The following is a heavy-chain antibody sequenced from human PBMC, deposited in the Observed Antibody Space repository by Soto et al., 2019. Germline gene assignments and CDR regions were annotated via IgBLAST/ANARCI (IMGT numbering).Heavy chain of an antibody. V-gene: IGHV3-23*01. CDR1: GITFSTYA. D-gene: IGHD4-17*01. CDR2: IGSNGADK. CDR3: AADYLRHNSLNGYYYSCGMDV. J-gene: IGHJ6*02. Sequence: PGGSLRLSCAASGITFSTYAMSWVRRAPGKGLEWVSTIGSNGADKQYADFVKGRFTVSRDSSKSTLSLQMNSLRAEDTAVYYCAADYLRHNSLNGYYYSCGMDVWGQGTTVTVSS.